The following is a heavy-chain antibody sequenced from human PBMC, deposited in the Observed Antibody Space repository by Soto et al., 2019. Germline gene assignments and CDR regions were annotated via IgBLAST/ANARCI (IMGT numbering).Heavy chain of an antibody. CDR2: ISSDGNKK. CDR1: GFAFSNYG. V-gene: IGHV3-30*18. J-gene: IGHJ6*02. CDR3: AKGRSYYYYYGVDV. Sequence: GGSLRLSCTASGFAFSNYGMHWVRQAPGKGLEWVAVISSDGNKKYYADSVKGRFTISRDTSKNTLYLQMNSLRAEDTAVYYCAKGRSYYYYYGVDVWGQGTTVTVSS.